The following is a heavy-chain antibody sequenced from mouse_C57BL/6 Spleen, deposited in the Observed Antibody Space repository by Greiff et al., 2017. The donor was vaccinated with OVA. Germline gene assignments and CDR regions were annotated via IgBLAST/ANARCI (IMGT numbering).Heavy chain of an antibody. J-gene: IGHJ2*01. CDR2: IYPGDGDT. Sequence: QVQLKESGAELVKPGASVKISCKASGYAFSSYWMNWVKQRPGKGLEWIGQIYPGDGDTNYNGKFKGKATLTADKSSSTAYMQLSSLTSEDSAVYCCARKGITTVVDYWGQGTTLTVSS. V-gene: IGHV1-80*01. D-gene: IGHD1-1*01. CDR1: GYAFSSYW. CDR3: ARKGITTVVDY.